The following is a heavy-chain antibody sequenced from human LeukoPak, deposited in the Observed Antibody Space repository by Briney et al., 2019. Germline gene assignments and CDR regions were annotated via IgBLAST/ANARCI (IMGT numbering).Heavy chain of an antibody. CDR1: GYSFSNYW. Sequence: GESLKISCKGSGYSFSNYWIGWVRQLPGKGLECMGIIYPGDSDTRYSPSFRGQVTISVDKSSNTAFLQWGSLKASDTAMYYCARTYDTSGHRTFDIWGQGTVVTVSS. V-gene: IGHV5-51*01. CDR2: IYPGDSDT. CDR3: ARTYDTSGHRTFDI. D-gene: IGHD3-22*01. J-gene: IGHJ3*02.